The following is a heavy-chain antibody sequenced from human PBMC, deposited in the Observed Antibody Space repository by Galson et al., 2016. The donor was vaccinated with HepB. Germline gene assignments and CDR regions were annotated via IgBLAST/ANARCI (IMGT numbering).Heavy chain of an antibody. CDR3: ARFPYCGSDCYEPVGNPGQDLHYYYYNHMDV. CDR2: IYHSGIT. D-gene: IGHD2-21*02. CDR1: GGSISSSNW. Sequence: SETLSLTCAVSGGSISSSNWWSWVRQAPGKGLEWIGEIYHSGITNYNPSLKSRVTMSLDKSKNQFSLRLSSVTAADTAVYYCARFPYCGSDCYEPVGNPGQDLHYYYYNHMDVWGQGTTVTVSS. J-gene: IGHJ6*03. V-gene: IGHV4-4*02.